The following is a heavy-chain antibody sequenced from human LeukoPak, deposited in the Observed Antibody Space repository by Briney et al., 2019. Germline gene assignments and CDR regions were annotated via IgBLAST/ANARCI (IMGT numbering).Heavy chain of an antibody. CDR1: GGSISSYY. V-gene: IGHV4-39*01. J-gene: IGHJ6*03. CDR2: IYYIGTT. Sequence: SETLSLTCTVSGGSISSYYWGWVRQPPGKGLEWIGNIYYIGTTYYNPSLKSRVTMSVDTSQNQFSLRLSSVTAADTAIYCCARLDFGGSYESPYYCYMDVWGKGTTVTISS. CDR3: ARLDFGGSYESPYYCYMDV. D-gene: IGHD1-26*01.